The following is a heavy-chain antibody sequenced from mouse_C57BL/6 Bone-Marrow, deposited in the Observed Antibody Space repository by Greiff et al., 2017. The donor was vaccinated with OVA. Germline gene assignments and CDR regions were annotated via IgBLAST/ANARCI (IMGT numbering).Heavy chain of an antibody. J-gene: IGHJ2*01. CDR3: CYGSSLYFDY. D-gene: IGHD1-1*01. V-gene: IGHV10-1*01. CDR2: IRSKSNNYAT. Sequence: EVQLVESGGGLVQPKGSLKLSCAASGFSFNTYAMNWVRQAPGKGLEWVARIRSKSNNYATYYADSVKDRFTISRDDSESMLYLQMNNLKTEDTAMYYCCYGSSLYFDYWGQGTTLTVSS. CDR1: GFSFNTYA.